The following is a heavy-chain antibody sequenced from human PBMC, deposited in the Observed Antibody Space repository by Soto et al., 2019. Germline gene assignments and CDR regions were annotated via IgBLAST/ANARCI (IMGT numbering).Heavy chain of an antibody. CDR1: GGSISSGGYY. J-gene: IGHJ4*02. V-gene: IGHV4-31*03. D-gene: IGHD5-18*01. CDR2: IYYRGST. CDR3: ARTGFSYGPNPLLY. Sequence: QVQLQESGPGLVKPSQTLSLTCTVSGGSISSGGYYWSWIRQHPGKGLEWIGYIYYRGSTYSNPSLKSRITISVDTSKNPISPKLSSVTAADTAVYYCARTGFSYGPNPLLYWGQGTLVTVSS.